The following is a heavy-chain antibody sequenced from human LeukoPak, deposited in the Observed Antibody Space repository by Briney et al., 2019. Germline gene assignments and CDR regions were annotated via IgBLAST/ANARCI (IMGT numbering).Heavy chain of an antibody. D-gene: IGHD2-15*01. J-gene: IGHJ4*02. CDR3: TTDKRYCSGGSCYPVFGY. CDR2: IKSKTDGGTT. Sequence: GGSLRLSCAASGFTFSNAWMSWVRQPPGKGLEWVGRIKSKTDGGTTDYAAPVKGRFTISRDDSKNTLYLQMNSLKTEDTAVYYCTTDKRYCSGGSCYPVFGYWGQGTLVTVSS. V-gene: IGHV3-15*01. CDR1: GFTFSNAW.